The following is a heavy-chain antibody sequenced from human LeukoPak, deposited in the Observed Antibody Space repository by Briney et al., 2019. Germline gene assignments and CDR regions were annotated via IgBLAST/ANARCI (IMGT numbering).Heavy chain of an antibody. CDR2: IKEDGSEK. Sequence: GGSLRLSCAASGFTFSSHWMTWVRQAPGKGLEWVANIKEDGSEKHSVDSVKGRFTISRDNAKNSLYLQMTSLRGEDTAVYYCARGGQYSPYWGQGTLATVSS. V-gene: IGHV3-7*04. CDR1: GFTFSSHW. J-gene: IGHJ4*02. CDR3: ARGGQYSPY. D-gene: IGHD5-18*01.